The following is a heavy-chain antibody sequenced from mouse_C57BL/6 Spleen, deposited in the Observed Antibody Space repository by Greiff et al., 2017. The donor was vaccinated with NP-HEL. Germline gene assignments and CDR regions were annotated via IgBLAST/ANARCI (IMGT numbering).Heavy chain of an antibody. V-gene: IGHV1-50*01. J-gene: IGHJ4*01. CDR3: ARGAMDY. CDR2: IDPSDSYT. CDR1: GYTFTSYW. Sequence: QVQLQQPGAELVKPGASVKLSCKASGYTFTSYWMQWVKQRPGQGLEWIGEIDPSDSYTNYNQKFKGKATLTVDTSSSTAYMQLSSLTSEDSAVYYCARGAMDYWGQGTSGTVSS.